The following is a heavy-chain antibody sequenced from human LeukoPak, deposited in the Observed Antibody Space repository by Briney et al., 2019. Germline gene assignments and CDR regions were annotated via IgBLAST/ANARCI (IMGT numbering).Heavy chain of an antibody. Sequence: GGSLRLSCAASGFSFSSYVMSWVRQAPGKGLEWVSAVSGSGGSTYSADSVKGRFTISRDNSKNMVYLQTSSLRAEDTAVYYCARAGSWSSRPYFDYWGQGILVTVSS. D-gene: IGHD1-26*01. CDR3: ARAGSWSSRPYFDY. V-gene: IGHV3-23*01. J-gene: IGHJ4*02. CDR2: VSGSGGST. CDR1: GFSFSSYV.